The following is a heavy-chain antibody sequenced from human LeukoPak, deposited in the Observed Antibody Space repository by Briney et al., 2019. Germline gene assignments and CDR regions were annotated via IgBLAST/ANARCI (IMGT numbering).Heavy chain of an antibody. CDR2: QSGSSGAT. D-gene: IGHD3-22*01. J-gene: IGHJ4*02. V-gene: IGHV3-23*01. CDR1: GFAFSSYA. CDR3: AKSQEHDSGGYYYSNFDY. Sequence: GGSLRLSCAASGFAFSSYAMSWVRQAPGKGLEWVSAQSGSSGATYYADSVKGRFTISRDISKNTLYLQMNSLGAEDTAIYYCAKSQEHDSGGYYYSNFDYWGQGTLVTVSS.